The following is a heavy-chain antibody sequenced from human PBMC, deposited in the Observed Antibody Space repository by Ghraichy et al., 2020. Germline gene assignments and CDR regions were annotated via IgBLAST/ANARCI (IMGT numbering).Heavy chain of an antibody. D-gene: IGHD3-3*01. CDR2: IKQDGSEK. V-gene: IGHV3-7*03. CDR3: ARATWETFLEWLLYYYYYMDV. Sequence: GGSLRLSCAASGFTFSSYWMSWVRQAPGKGLEWVANIKQDGSEKYYVDSVKGRFTISRDNAKNSLYLQMNSLRAEDTAVYYCARATWETFLEWLLYYYYYMDVWGKGTTVTVSS. CDR1: GFTFSSYW. J-gene: IGHJ6*03.